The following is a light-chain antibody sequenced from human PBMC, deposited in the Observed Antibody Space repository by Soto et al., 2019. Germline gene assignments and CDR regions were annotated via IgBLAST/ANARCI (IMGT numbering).Light chain of an antibody. CDR1: QGISNA. J-gene: IGKJ4*01. CDR3: QQYNTYPLT. Sequence: DIQMTQSPSSLSASVGDRVTIPCRASQGISNALAWFQQKPGKAPTSLIYAASSLQSGVPSKFSGSGSGTDFTLTISSLQPEDFATYYCQQYNTYPLTFGGGTKVEIK. V-gene: IGKV1-16*02. CDR2: AAS.